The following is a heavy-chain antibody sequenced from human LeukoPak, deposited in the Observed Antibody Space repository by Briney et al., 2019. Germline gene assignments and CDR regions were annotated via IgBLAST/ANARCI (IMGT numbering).Heavy chain of an antibody. J-gene: IGHJ4*02. CDR2: IYTSGST. V-gene: IGHV4-4*07. CDR3: ARDEYYDFWSGQKGGFDY. Sequence: PSETLSLTCTVSGGSISSYYWSWIRQPAGKGLEWIGRIYTSGSTNYNPSLKGRVTMSVDTSKNQFSLKLSSVTAADTDVYYCARDEYYDFWSGQKGGFDYWGQGTLVTVSS. D-gene: IGHD3-3*01. CDR1: GGSISSYY.